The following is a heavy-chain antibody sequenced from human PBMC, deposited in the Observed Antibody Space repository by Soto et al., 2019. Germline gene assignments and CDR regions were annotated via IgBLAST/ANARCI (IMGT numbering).Heavy chain of an antibody. CDR2: INAGNGST. Sequence: ASVKVSCKASGYTFTSYAMHLVRQAPGQRLEWMGWINAGNGSTKYSQKFQGRVTITRDTSASTAYMELSSLRSEDTAVYYCARVTGYYYVDYWGQGTLVTVSS. CDR3: ARVTGYYYVDY. D-gene: IGHD3-9*01. V-gene: IGHV1-3*01. CDR1: GYTFTSYA. J-gene: IGHJ4*02.